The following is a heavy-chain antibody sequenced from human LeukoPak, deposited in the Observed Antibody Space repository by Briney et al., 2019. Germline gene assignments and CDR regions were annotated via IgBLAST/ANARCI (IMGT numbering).Heavy chain of an antibody. CDR2: ISSSTSYI. CDR1: GFTFNSYT. CDR3: ARVDNYGGNPPDY. V-gene: IGHV3-21*01. J-gene: IGHJ4*02. Sequence: GGSLRLSCAASGFTFNSYTMYCVRQAPGKGLEWVSSISSSTSYIYYADSVKGRFTISRDNAKNSLYLQMNSLRAEDTAVYYCARVDNYGGNPPDYWGQGTLVTVSS. D-gene: IGHD4-23*01.